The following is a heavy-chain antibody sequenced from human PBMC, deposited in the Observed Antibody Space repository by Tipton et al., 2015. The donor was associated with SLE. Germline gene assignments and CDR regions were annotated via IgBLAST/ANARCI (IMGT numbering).Heavy chain of an antibody. CDR3: ARGQEVAATDHYYYMDV. D-gene: IGHD6-19*01. CDR2: IYDSGST. J-gene: IGHJ6*03. V-gene: IGHV4-59*01. Sequence: TLSLTCSVSGDSISDYYWNWFRQPPGKGLEWIGFIYDSGSTNNNPSLKSRVRISLDTSKNQVSLKVTSVTPADTATYFCARGQEVAATDHYYYMDVWGKGTTVTVSS. CDR1: GDSISDYY.